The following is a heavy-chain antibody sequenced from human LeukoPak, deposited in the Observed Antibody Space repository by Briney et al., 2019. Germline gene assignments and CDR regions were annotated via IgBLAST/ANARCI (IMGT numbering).Heavy chain of an antibody. Sequence: GGSLRLSCAASGFTFSSYWMHWVRQAPGMGLVWASRIDTDGSTTSYADSVKGRFTISRDNAKNTLYLQMNSLRAEDTAVYYCAREGGSYSFDYWGQGTLVTVSS. CDR1: GFTFSSYW. J-gene: IGHJ4*02. CDR2: IDTDGSTT. D-gene: IGHD1-26*01. CDR3: AREGGSYSFDY. V-gene: IGHV3-74*01.